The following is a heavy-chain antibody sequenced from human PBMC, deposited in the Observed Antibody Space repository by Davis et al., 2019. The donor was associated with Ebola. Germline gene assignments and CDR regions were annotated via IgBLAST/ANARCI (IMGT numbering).Heavy chain of an antibody. CDR1: GFTFSSYA. V-gene: IGHV3-23*01. Sequence: GSLRLSCAASGFTFSSYAMSWIRQAPGVGLEWVSAISGNSGSTHYADSVKGRFTISRDNPNNILYLQMNSLRAEDTAVYYCATRTGEGYWGQGTLVTVSS. D-gene: IGHD7-27*01. J-gene: IGHJ4*02. CDR2: ISGNSGST. CDR3: ATRTGEGY.